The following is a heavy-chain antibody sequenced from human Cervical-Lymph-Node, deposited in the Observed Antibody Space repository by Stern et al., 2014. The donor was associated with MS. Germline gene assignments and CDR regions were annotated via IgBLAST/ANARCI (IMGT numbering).Heavy chain of an antibody. CDR2: IYTSGST. V-gene: IGHV4-61*02. D-gene: IGHD3-10*01. CDR1: GGSIDSGPYY. CDR3: ARGGFGRENWLDP. J-gene: IGHJ5*02. Sequence: QLQLQESGPGLVKPSQTLSLTCAVSGGSIDSGPYYWTWIRHPAGKGLEWIGRIYTSGSTNSNPSFRSRVTISMDTSKSQFSLKLTFGTAADTAVYYCARGGFGRENWLDPWGQGTLVTVSS.